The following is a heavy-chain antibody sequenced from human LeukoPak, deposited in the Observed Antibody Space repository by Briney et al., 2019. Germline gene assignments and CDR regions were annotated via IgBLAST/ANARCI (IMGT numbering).Heavy chain of an antibody. J-gene: IGHJ6*03. V-gene: IGHV1-2*02. CDR1: GYTFTGYC. CDR3: ARNERGSGWYGVYYYYMDV. CDR2: INPNSGGT. D-gene: IGHD6-19*01. Sequence: ASVKVSCKASGYTFTGYCMHWVRQAPGQGLEWVGWINPNSGGTNYAQKFQGRVTMTRDTSISTAYMELSRLISDDTAVYYCARNERGSGWYGVYYYYMDVWGKGTTVTVSS.